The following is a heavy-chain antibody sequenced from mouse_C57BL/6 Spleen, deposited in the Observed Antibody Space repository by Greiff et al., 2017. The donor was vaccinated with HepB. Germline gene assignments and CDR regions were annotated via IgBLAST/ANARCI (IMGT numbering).Heavy chain of an antibody. D-gene: IGHD1-2*01. CDR2: IWSGGST. J-gene: IGHJ4*01. V-gene: IGHV2-2*01. Sequence: VHLVESGPGLVQPSQSLSITCTVSGFSLTSYGVHWVRQSPGKGLEWLGVIWSGGSTDYNAAFISRLSISKDNSKSQVFFKMNSLQADDTAIYYCARDLRLGGYAMDYWGQGTSVTVSS. CDR3: ARDLRLGGYAMDY. CDR1: GFSLTSYG.